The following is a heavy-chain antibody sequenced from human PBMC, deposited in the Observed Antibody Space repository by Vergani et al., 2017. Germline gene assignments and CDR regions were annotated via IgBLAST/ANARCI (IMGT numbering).Heavy chain of an antibody. D-gene: IGHD2-2*01. CDR3: AKVCGSTSCPYGGGAFDV. Sequence: QLLESGGGLIQPGGSLRLSCAASGFTFNSYAMTWVRQAPGKGLEWVSGINNNGGSTYYADSVKGRFTISRDNSKNTLYLQMTDLRAEDTATYYCAKVCGSTSCPYGGGAFDVWGHGQWSPSLQ. V-gene: IGHV3-23*01. J-gene: IGHJ3*01. CDR2: INNNGGST. CDR1: GFTFNSYA.